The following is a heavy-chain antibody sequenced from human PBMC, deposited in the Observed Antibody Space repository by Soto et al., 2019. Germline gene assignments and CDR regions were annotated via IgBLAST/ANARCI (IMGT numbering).Heavy chain of an antibody. D-gene: IGHD2-15*01. CDR1: GGTFSSYA. Sequence: QVQLVQSGAEVKKPGSSVKVSCKASGGTFSSYAISWVRQAPGQGLEWMGGIIPIFGTANYAQKFQGRVTXXAXEXXSTAYMELSSLRSEDTAVYYCASCRDGSNSWYFDLWGRGTLVTVSS. V-gene: IGHV1-69*12. CDR2: IIPIFGTA. J-gene: IGHJ2*01. CDR3: ASCRDGSNSWYFDL.